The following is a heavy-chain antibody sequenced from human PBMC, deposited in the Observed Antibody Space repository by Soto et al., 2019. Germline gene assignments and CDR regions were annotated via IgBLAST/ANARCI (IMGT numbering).Heavy chain of an antibody. CDR1: GFTFSRYG. CDR2: IWLDGRNT. D-gene: IGHD3-16*01. Sequence: GGSLRLSCAASGFTFSRYGMHWVRQAPAKGLEWVAIIWLDGRNTYYADSVRGRFTISRDNSNNMLYLEMNNLRVEDTGIYYCASEQIKGGLFDHWGQGALVTVSS. CDR3: ASEQIKGGLFDH. J-gene: IGHJ4*02. V-gene: IGHV3-33*01.